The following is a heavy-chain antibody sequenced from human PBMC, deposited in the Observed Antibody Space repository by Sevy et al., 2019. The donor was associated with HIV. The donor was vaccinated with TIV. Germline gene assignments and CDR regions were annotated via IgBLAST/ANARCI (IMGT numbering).Heavy chain of an antibody. CDR1: GFTFRSDW. CDR3: ARGTKGVADS. J-gene: IGHJ4*02. D-gene: IGHD3-3*01. Sequence: GGSLRLSCAASGFTFRSDWMHWVRQAPGKGRAWVARFTSDGLATNYADSVRGRFTISRDTAKNTLYLQMDSLRVEDTAVYYCARGTKGVADSWGQGTLVTVSS. CDR2: FTSDGLAT. V-gene: IGHV3-74*01.